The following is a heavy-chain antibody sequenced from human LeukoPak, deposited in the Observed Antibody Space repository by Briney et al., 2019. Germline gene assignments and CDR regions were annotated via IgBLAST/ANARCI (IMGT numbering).Heavy chain of an antibody. CDR3: AKDGRDVENGYNSGGYYFDY. J-gene: IGHJ4*02. CDR2: IRYDGSNK. CDR1: GFTFSSYG. V-gene: IGHV3-30*02. D-gene: IGHD5-24*01. Sequence: GGSLRLSCAASGFTFSSYGMHWVRQAPGKGLEWVAFIRYDGSNKYYADSVKGRFTISRDNSKNTLYLQMNSLRAEDTAVYYCAKDGRDVENGYNSGGYYFDYWGQGTLVTVSS.